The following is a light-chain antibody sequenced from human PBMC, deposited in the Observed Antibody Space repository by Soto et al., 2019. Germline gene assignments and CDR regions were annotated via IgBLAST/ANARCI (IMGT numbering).Light chain of an antibody. CDR1: QSIGNY. J-gene: IGKJ3*01. V-gene: IGKV3-11*01. Sequence: EVVLTQSPATLSLSPGEGATLSCRASQSIGNYLAWYQQKPGQAPRLLIYATSNRATGIPARFSGSGSGTDFTLTISSLEPEDFAVYYCQHCDYLPIFGPGTTVDFK. CDR2: ATS. CDR3: QHCDYLPI.